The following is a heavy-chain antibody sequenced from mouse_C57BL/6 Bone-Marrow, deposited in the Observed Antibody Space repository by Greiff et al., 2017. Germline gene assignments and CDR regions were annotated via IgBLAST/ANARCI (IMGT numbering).Heavy chain of an antibody. V-gene: IGHV5-9*01. CDR2: ISGGGGNT. CDR1: GFTFSSYT. Sequence: EVKLVESGGGLVKPGGSLKLSCAASGFTFSSYTMSWVRQTPEKRLEWVATISGGGGNTYYPDSVKGRFTISRDNAKNTLYLQMSSLRSEDTALYYCARQGGYYAMDYWGQGTSVTVSS. D-gene: IGHD1-1*02. CDR3: ARQGGYYAMDY. J-gene: IGHJ4*01.